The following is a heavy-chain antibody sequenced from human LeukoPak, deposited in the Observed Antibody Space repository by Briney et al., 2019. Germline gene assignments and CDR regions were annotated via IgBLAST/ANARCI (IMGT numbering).Heavy chain of an antibody. Sequence: GGSLRLSCAASGFTFSSYGMHWVRQAPGKGLEWVAFIRYDGSNKYYADSVKGRFTISRDNSKNTLYLQVNSLRAEDTAVYYCAKCWYCGGGFNDYWGQGTLVTVSS. CDR3: AKCWYCGGGFNDY. CDR1: GFTFSSYG. V-gene: IGHV3-30*02. CDR2: IRYDGSNK. J-gene: IGHJ4*02. D-gene: IGHD2-21*01.